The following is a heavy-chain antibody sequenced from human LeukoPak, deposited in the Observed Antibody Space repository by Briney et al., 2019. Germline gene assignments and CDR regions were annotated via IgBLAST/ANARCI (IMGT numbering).Heavy chain of an antibody. V-gene: IGHV3-30-3*01. CDR3: ARDQSGGINYYDRGAFDI. D-gene: IGHD3-22*01. J-gene: IGHJ3*02. Sequence: GGSLRLSCAASGFTFSSYAMHWVRQAPGKGLEWVAVISYDGSNKYYADSVKGRFTIFRDNSKNTLYLQMNSLRAEDTAVYYCARDQSGGINYYDRGAFDIWGQGTMVTVSS. CDR2: ISYDGSNK. CDR1: GFTFSSYA.